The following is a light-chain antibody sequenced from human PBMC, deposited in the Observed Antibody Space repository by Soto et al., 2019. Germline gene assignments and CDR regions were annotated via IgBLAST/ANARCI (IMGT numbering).Light chain of an antibody. Sequence: EIVLTQSPGTLSLSPGERATLSCRASQSVSSSYLAWYQQKPGQAPRLLIYGASSRATGIPDRFSGSGSGTDFTLTIRRLEPEDFAVYYCQQRSNWPLITLAQGTRLEIK. J-gene: IGKJ5*01. CDR1: QSVSSSY. V-gene: IGKV3D-20*02. CDR3: QQRSNWPLIT. CDR2: GAS.